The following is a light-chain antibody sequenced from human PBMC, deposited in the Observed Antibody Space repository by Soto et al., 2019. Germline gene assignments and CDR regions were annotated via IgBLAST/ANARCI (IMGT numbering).Light chain of an antibody. J-gene: IGLJ2*01. V-gene: IGLV2-8*01. CDR3: SSYAGRNTLV. CDR1: SSDVGGYNY. CDR2: EVS. Sequence: QSALTQPPSASGSPGQSVTISCTGTSSDVGGYNYVSWYQQHPGKVPKLMIYEVSKRPSGVPDRFSGSKSGNTASLTVSGLQADDEADYYCSSYAGRNTLVFGGGTKMTV.